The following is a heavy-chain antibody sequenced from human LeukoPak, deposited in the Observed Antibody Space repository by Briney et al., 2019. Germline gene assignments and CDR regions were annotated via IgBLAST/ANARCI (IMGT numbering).Heavy chain of an antibody. D-gene: IGHD3-16*02. CDR2: IYYSGST. Sequence: SDTLSLTCTASAGSITSYYWSWIRQPPGKELEWIGYIYYSGSTNYNPSLKSRVTISVDTSKNQFSLKLSSVTAADTAVYYCARGSYRYGLDYWGQGTLVTVSS. CDR1: AGSITSYY. V-gene: IGHV4-59*07. CDR3: ARGSYRYGLDY. J-gene: IGHJ4*02.